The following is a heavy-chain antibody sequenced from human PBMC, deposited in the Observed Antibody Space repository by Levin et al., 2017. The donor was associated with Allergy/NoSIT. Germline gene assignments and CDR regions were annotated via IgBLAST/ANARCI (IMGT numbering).Heavy chain of an antibody. D-gene: IGHD5-18*01. CDR3: ARSGHSYGFVPLFDY. CDR1: GFSFNIYT. Sequence: GGSLRLSCAASGFSFNIYTMNWVRQAPGKGLGWVSHISTSGTHTYYADSFRGRFTISRDDAKSSLYLQIDGLRADDTGVYYCARSGHSYGFVPLFDYWGQGVLITVSS. V-gene: IGHV3-21*05. CDR2: ISTSGTHT. J-gene: IGHJ4*02.